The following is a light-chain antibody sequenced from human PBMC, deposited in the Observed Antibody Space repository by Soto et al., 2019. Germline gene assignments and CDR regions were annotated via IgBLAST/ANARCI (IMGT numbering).Light chain of an antibody. Sequence: VLTQPPSASGTPGQRVTISCSGSSSNIGRNYVYWYQQLPGTAPKLLIYSNNQRPSGVPDRFSGSKSGTSASLAISGLRSEDEADYHCAAWDDSLSGVVFGGGTKLTVL. CDR1: SSNIGRNY. J-gene: IGLJ2*01. CDR3: AAWDDSLSGVV. V-gene: IGLV1-47*02. CDR2: SNN.